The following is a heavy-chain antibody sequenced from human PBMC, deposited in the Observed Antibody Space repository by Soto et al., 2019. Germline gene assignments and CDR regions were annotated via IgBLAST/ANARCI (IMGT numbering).Heavy chain of an antibody. J-gene: IGHJ4*02. CDR1: GGSFSGYY. Sequence: SETLSLTCAVYGGSFSGYYWSWIRQPPGKGLEWIGEINHSGSTNYNPSLKSRVTISVDTSKNQFSLKLSSVTAADTAVYYCARGRSLSPHDYWGQGTLVTVSS. V-gene: IGHV4-34*01. CDR3: ARGRSLSPHDY. D-gene: IGHD3-10*01. CDR2: INHSGST.